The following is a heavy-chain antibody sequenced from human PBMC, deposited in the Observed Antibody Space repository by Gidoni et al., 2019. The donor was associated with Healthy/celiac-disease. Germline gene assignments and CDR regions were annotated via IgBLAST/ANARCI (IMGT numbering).Heavy chain of an antibody. J-gene: IGHJ6*02. V-gene: IGHV3-66*02. CDR2: IYSGGST. D-gene: IGHD2-2*02. Sequence: EVQLVESGGGLVQPGGSLRLSCAASGFTVSRNYMSWVRQAPGKGLEWVSVIYSGGSTYYADSVKGRFTISRDNSKNTLYLQMNSLRAEDTAVYYCATNYCSSTSCYKRPLDGMDVWGQGTTVTVSS. CDR1: GFTVSRNY. CDR3: ATNYCSSTSCYKRPLDGMDV.